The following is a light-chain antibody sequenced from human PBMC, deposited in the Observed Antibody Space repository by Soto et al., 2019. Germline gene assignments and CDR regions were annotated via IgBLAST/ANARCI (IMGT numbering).Light chain of an antibody. V-gene: IGLV1-44*01. CDR1: SSNIGSKT. Sequence: QSVLTQPPSASGTPGQRVTISCSGSSSNIGSKTVNWYQQLPGTVPKLLIYNSYQRPSGVPDRFSGSKSGTSASLAITGLQAEDEADYYCQSYDRSLSDHVFGTGTKVTVL. CDR3: QSYDRSLSDHV. J-gene: IGLJ1*01. CDR2: NSY.